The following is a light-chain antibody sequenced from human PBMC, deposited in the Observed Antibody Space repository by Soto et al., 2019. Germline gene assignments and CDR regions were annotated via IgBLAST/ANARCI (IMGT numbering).Light chain of an antibody. J-gene: IGKJ4*01. CDR1: QSVSNF. CDR2: DAS. V-gene: IGKV3-11*01. Sequence: EIVLTQSPATLSLSPGERATLSCRASQSVSNFLAWYQQKPGQAPRLLIYDASNRATDIPARFSGSGSGTDFSLTISSLEPEEFAVYYCQQSSKWPRTFGGGTKVEIK. CDR3: QQSSKWPRT.